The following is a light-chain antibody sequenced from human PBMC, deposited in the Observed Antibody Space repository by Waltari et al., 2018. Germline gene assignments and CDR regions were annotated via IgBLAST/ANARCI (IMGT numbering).Light chain of an antibody. CDR1: QSVRKS. CDR3: QKYDRLPAT. Sequence: SGRASQSVRKSLSQQQQKPGPAPRLLIYETTIRATGIPDRFSGSGFGTDFSLTSSSLDPEDFAVYFCQKYDRLPATFGQGTRVEIK. V-gene: IGKV3-20*01. J-gene: IGKJ1*01. CDR2: ETT.